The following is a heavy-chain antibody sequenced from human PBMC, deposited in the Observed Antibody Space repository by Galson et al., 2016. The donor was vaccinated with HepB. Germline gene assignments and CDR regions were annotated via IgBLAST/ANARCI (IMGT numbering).Heavy chain of an antibody. CDR3: AREATYSYDSTGYYYSVNLDY. CDR1: GGSLNSGGYY. Sequence: TLSLTCSVSGGSLNSGGYYWSWIRQHPGKGLEWIGSIYYSGKTDYNPSLKRRLSISVDTSKNQFSLKLGSVTAADTAVYYCAREATYSYDSTGYYYSVNLDYGCQGTLVSVSS. J-gene: IGHJ4*02. V-gene: IGHV4-31*03. CDR2: IYYSGKT. D-gene: IGHD3-22*01.